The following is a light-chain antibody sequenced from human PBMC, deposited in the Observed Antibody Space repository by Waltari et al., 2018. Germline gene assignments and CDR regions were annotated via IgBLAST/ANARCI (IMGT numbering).Light chain of an antibody. CDR1: HSIEIW. Sequence: DIQMTQSPPTLSASVGDRVTIACRANHSIEIWLAWYQQKVGKAPNLLIYHSSRLESGVPSRFSGSGSGTEFTLTITNLQPEDFLTYYCLQYKSYPLTFGEGTKVEIK. CDR3: LQYKSYPLT. V-gene: IGKV1-5*03. CDR2: HSS. J-gene: IGKJ4*01.